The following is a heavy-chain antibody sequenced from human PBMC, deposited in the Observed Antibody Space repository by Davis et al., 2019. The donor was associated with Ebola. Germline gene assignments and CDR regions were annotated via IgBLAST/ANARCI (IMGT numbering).Heavy chain of an antibody. Sequence: GESLKISCAASGFTVSSNYMSWVRQAPGKGLEWASVIYSGGSTYYADSVKGRFTISRDNSKNTLYLQMNSLRAEDTAVYYCARDNRGDFDYWGQGTLVTVSS. CDR2: IYSGGST. CDR3: ARDNRGDFDY. D-gene: IGHD1-14*01. V-gene: IGHV3-66*01. CDR1: GFTVSSNY. J-gene: IGHJ4*02.